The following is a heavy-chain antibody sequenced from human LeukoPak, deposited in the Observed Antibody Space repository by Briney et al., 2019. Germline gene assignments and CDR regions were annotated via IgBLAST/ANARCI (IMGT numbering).Heavy chain of an antibody. D-gene: IGHD3-10*01. CDR2: IIPMFGTA. CDR1: GGTFSSYA. V-gene: IGHV1-69*05. CDR3: AIPGDYYGSGSYYNDNDY. J-gene: IGHJ4*02. Sequence: ASVKVSCKASGGTFSSYAISWVRQAPGQGLEWMGRIIPMFGTANYAPKFQGRVTITTDESSSTAYMELSSLRSEDTAVYYCAIPGDYYGSGSYYNDNDYWGQGTLVTVSS.